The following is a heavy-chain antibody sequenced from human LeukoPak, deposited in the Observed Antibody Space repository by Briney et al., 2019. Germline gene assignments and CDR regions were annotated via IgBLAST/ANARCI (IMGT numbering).Heavy chain of an antibody. D-gene: IGHD3-22*01. CDR3: TRDLGTTYYYDSSGYNPCGY. CDR2: IRSKAYGGTT. Sequence: PGGSLRLSCTASGFTFGDYAMSWVRQAPGKGLEWVGFIRSKAYGGTTEYAASVKCRFTISRDDSKSIAYLQMNSLKTEDTAVYYCTRDLGTTYYYDSSGYNPCGYWGQGTLVTVSS. CDR1: GFTFGDYA. J-gene: IGHJ4*02. V-gene: IGHV3-49*04.